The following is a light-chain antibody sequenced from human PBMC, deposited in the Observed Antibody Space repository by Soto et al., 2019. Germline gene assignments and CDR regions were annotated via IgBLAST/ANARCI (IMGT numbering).Light chain of an antibody. J-gene: IGLJ1*01. CDR1: SSDVGAYNY. CDR2: DVT. V-gene: IGLV2-11*01. CDR3: CSYAGTYTLYV. Sequence: QSVLTQPRSVSGAPGPSVTISCTGTSSDVGAYNYVSWYQQHPGKAPKLMIYDVTKRPSGVPDRFSGSKSGNTASLTISGLQGEDEADYYCCSYAGTYTLYVFGTGTKVTVL.